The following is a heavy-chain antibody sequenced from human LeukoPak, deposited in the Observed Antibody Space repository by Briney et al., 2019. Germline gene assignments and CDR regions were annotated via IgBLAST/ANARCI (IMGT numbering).Heavy chain of an antibody. D-gene: IGHD1-7*01. Sequence: PGRSLRLSCAASGFTFSSYGMHWVRQAPGKGLEWVAVIWYDGSNKYYADSVKGRFTISRDNSKNTLYLQMNSLRAEDTAVYYCARERGGTHYFDYWGQGTLVTVSS. CDR2: IWYDGSNK. J-gene: IGHJ4*02. V-gene: IGHV3-33*01. CDR3: ARERGGTHYFDY. CDR1: GFTFSSYG.